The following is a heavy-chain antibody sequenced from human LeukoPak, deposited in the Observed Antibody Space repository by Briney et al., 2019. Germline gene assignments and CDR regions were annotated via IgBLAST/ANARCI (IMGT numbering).Heavy chain of an antibody. CDR2: IIPIFGTA. D-gene: IGHD1-20*01. CDR3: PRDAITGPSTPDDAFDI. CDR1: GGTFSSYA. J-gene: IGHJ3*02. V-gene: IGHV1-69*01. Sequence: SVKVSCKASGGTFSSYAISWVRQAPGQGLEWMGGIIPIFGTANYAQKFQGRVMITADESTSTAYMELSGLRSEDTAVYYCPRDAITGPSTPDDAFDIWGQGTMVTVSS.